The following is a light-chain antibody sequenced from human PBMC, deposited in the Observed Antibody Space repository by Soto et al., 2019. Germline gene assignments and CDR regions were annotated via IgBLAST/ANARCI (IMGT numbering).Light chain of an antibody. J-gene: IGKJ2*01. CDR1: QSVGGY. V-gene: IGKV3-11*01. CDR2: GTS. Sequence: EIVLTQSPATLSLSPGERATLSCRASQSVGGYFAWYQQRPGQAPRLLIYGTSNRATGIPGRFSGRGSGTDFTLTISSLEPEDCGVYYCQHRGKWPRTFGQGTKLEIK. CDR3: QHRGKWPRT.